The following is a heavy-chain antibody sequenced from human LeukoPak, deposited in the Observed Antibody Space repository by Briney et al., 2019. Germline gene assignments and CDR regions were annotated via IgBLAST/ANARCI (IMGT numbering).Heavy chain of an antibody. CDR1: GGSISSGSYY. CDR2: IYTSGST. J-gene: IGHJ4*02. CDR3: ASDSHTIFGVVTPFDY. D-gene: IGHD3-3*01. Sequence: SETLSLTCTVSGGSISSGSYYWSWIRQPAGKGLEWIGRIYTSGSTNHNPSLKSRVTISVDTSKNQFSLKLSSVTAADTAVYYCASDSHTIFGVVTPFDYWGQGTLVTVSS. V-gene: IGHV4-61*02.